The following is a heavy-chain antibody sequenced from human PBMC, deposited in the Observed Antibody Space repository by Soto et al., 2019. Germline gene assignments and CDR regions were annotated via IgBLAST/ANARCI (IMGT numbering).Heavy chain of an antibody. V-gene: IGHV4-39*02. CDR3: AREKDSAGDY. Sequence: SETLSLTCTVSGGSISSSSHHWGWIRQPPGKGLEWIGSIYYSGTTYYNPSLKSRLTISVDTSKNQFSLKLSSVTPADTAVYYCAREKDSAGDYWGQGTLGTVSS. CDR1: GGSISSSSHH. CDR2: IYYSGTT. D-gene: IGHD6-13*01. J-gene: IGHJ4*02.